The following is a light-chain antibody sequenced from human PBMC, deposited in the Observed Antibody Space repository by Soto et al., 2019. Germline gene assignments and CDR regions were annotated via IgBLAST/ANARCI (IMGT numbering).Light chain of an antibody. CDR2: EVD. CDR3: SSYTVINTAV. V-gene: IGLV2-14*01. CDR1: TSDVGAYNY. J-gene: IGLJ3*02. Sequence: QSALTQPASVSGSPGQSVSISCTGSTSDVGAYNYVPWYQHKPGKAPRLLIYEVDHRPSGISPRFSGSKSGNTASLTISGLQTDDEADYYCSSYTVINTAVFGGGTKLTVL.